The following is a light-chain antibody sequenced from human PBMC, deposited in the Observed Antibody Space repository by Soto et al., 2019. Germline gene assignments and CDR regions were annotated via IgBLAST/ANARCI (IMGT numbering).Light chain of an antibody. V-gene: IGKV1-5*01. J-gene: IGKJ1*01. Sequence: DIQMTQSPSTLSASVGDRVTITCRASQSINSWLAWYQQKPGKAPQILIYDASTLKSGVPSRFSASGSGTEFTLTISCLQSEDFATYYCQQSYSTPPTFGQGTKVDIK. CDR1: QSINSW. CDR3: QQSYSTPPT. CDR2: DAS.